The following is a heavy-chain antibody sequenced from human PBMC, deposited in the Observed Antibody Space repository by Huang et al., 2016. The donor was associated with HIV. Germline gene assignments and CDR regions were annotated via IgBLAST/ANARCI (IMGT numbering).Heavy chain of an antibody. J-gene: IGHJ4*02. Sequence: QIHLVQSGPEVKQPGASVKVSCKASGYKFHIYEITWVRQTPGQGLGWMGWISGANVSTRFAQKFQDRLTMTTDVSTSTAYLELRSLRLDDTAVYYCARTKGEFDFWGQGALVTVSS. V-gene: IGHV1-18*04. CDR2: ISGANVST. D-gene: IGHD3-16*01. CDR3: ARTKGEFDF. CDR1: GYKFHIYE.